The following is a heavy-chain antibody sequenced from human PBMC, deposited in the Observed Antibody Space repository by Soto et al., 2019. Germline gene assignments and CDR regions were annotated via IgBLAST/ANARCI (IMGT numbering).Heavy chain of an antibody. CDR2: ISYTGSA. CDR1: GGSINYSY. J-gene: IGHJ5*02. CDR3: ARDHAGSGNYYPNWFDP. V-gene: IGHV4-59*01. Sequence: PSETLSLTCTVSGGSINYSYWTWIRQPPGKGLEWIGYISYTGSANYNASLKSRVTISIDTSRNQFSLRLSSVTAADTAVYYCARDHAGSGNYYPNWFDPWGQGALVTISS. D-gene: IGHD3-10*01.